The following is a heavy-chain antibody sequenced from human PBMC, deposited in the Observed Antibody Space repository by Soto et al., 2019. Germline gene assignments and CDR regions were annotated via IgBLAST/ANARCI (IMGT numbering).Heavy chain of an antibody. J-gene: IGHJ4*02. Sequence: TSETLSLTCTVSGGSISSYYWSWIRQPPGKGLEWIGYIYYSGSTNYNPSLKSRVTISVDTSKNQFSLKLSSVTAADTAVYYCARVGYYDSSGYYYTGFDYWGQGTLVTVSS. CDR2: IYYSGST. CDR1: GGSISSYY. V-gene: IGHV4-59*01. D-gene: IGHD3-22*01. CDR3: ARVGYYDSSGYYYTGFDY.